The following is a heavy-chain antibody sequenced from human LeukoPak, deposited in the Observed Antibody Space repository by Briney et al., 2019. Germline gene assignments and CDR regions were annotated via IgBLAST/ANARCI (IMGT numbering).Heavy chain of an antibody. D-gene: IGHD1-1*01. Sequence: GGSLTLSCAASGFSFSDYAMSWVRHAPGKGLEWVSTASYYVGKQYHADSLRGRFTVSRDNSRNTVSLQMSSMRIEDTGIYYCAKAGIGADGAGFLCEYWGQGTLVTVSS. CDR3: AKAGIGADGAGFLCEY. CDR2: ASYYVGKQ. J-gene: IGHJ4*02. V-gene: IGHV3-23*01. CDR1: GFSFSDYA.